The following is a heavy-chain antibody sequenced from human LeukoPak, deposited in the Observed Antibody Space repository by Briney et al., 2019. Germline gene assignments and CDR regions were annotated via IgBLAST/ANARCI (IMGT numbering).Heavy chain of an antibody. CDR1: GASITSYY. J-gene: IGHJ6*03. Sequence: SETLSLTCTVSGASITSYYWSWIRQPAGKGLKWIGRFYTSGSTNYNPSLKSRVTMSVDTSKNQFSLKLSSVTAADTAVYYCASHSSGSPYYYYMDVWGKGTTVTVSS. D-gene: IGHD6-19*01. V-gene: IGHV4-4*07. CDR2: FYTSGST. CDR3: ASHSSGSPYYYYMDV.